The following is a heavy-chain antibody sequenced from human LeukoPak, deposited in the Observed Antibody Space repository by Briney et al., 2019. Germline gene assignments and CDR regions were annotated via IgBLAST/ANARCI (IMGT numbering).Heavy chain of an antibody. J-gene: IGHJ5*02. CDR3: ARGKNLNIVVVPAARKNHNWFDP. CDR2: INPNSGGT. D-gene: IGHD2-2*01. V-gene: IGHV1-2*02. CDR1: GYTFTGYY. Sequence: GASVKVSCKASGYTFTGYYMHWVRQAPGQGLEWMGWINPNSGGTNYAQKFQGRVTMTRDTSITTAYMELSRLRSDDTAVYYCARGKNLNIVVVPAARKNHNWFDPWGQGTLVTVSS.